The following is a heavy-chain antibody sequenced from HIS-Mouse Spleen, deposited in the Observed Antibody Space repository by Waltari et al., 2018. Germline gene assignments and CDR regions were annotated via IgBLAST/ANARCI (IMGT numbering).Heavy chain of an antibody. Sequence: EVQLVESGGGLVQPGGSLRLPCAASGFLFGVLWMRWVRPAPGKGLEWVANIKQDGSEKYYVDSVKGRFTISRDNAKNSLYLQMNSLRAEDTAVYYCAREPHYGGNSHFDYWGQGTLVTVSS. J-gene: IGHJ4*02. CDR2: IKQDGSEK. D-gene: IGHD4-17*01. CDR3: AREPHYGGNSHFDY. V-gene: IGHV3-7*01. CDR1: GFLFGVLW.